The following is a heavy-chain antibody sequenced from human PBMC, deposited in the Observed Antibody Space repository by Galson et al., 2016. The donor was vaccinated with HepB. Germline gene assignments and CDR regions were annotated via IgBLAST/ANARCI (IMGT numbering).Heavy chain of an antibody. D-gene: IGHD2/OR15-2a*01. CDR3: ARGSSTTSFF. V-gene: IGHV3-53*01. Sequence: SLRLSCAVSGFTVSSNSMSWVRQAPGKGLEWVSVIYDGGSTYYADSVKGRFTISRDNAKNTLYLQMNSLRAEDTAVYYCARGSSTTSFFWGQGTLVAVSS. J-gene: IGHJ4*02. CDR1: GFTVSSNS. CDR2: IYDGGST.